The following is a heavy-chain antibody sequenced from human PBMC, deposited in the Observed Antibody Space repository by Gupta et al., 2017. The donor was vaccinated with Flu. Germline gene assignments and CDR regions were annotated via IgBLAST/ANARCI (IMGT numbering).Heavy chain of an antibody. Sequence: AMHWVRQAPGKGLEWVSGISWNSGSIGYADSVKGRFTISRDNAKNSLYLQMNSLRAEDTALYYCAKGLGFLEPSRAHWFDPWGQGTLVTVSS. CDR1: A. CDR3: AKGLGFLEPSRAHWFDP. CDR2: ISWNSGSI. J-gene: IGHJ5*02. V-gene: IGHV3-9*01. D-gene: IGHD3-3*01.